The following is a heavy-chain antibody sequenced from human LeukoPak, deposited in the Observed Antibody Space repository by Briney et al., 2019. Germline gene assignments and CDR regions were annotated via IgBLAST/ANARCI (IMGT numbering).Heavy chain of an antibody. Sequence: GGSLRLSCAASGFPFRSYAMHWVRQAPGKGLEWVAGISWDGSSKSYADSVKGRFTISRDNSQNRLYLEMNSLRIEDTALFYCAKGLIGLQSPFDYWGQGTQVIVSS. CDR1: GFPFRSYA. J-gene: IGHJ4*02. CDR3: AKGLIGLQSPFDY. D-gene: IGHD3-16*01. CDR2: ISWDGSSK. V-gene: IGHV3-30*04.